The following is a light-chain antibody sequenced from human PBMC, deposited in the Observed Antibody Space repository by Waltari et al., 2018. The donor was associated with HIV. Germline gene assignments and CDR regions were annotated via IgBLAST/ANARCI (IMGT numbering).Light chain of an antibody. CDR1: SSDVGGYNY. CDR3: SSYAGSNNYVI. CDR2: EVT. Sequence: QSALTQPPSASGSPGQSVTISCTGTSSDVGGYNYVSWYQQHPGKVPKLMIYEVTKRPSGVPDRFSGSKSGNTASLTVSGLQAEDEAGYYCSSYAGSNNYVIFGGGTKLTVL. V-gene: IGLV2-8*01. J-gene: IGLJ2*01.